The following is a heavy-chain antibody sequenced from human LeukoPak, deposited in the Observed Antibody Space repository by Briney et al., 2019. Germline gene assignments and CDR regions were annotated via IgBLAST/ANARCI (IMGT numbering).Heavy chain of an antibody. D-gene: IGHD6-6*01. CDR1: GFSLTSCW. Sequence: GSLRLSRVVAGFSLTSCWIRWVRQAPEKWLEWVAKIKQDGREKWYVDSVKGRFAISRDNAKNSLFLQMDALRAEDTAVYYCARDPYSSTWSYGMDVWGQGTTVSVSS. J-gene: IGHJ6*02. CDR3: ARDPYSSTWSYGMDV. CDR2: IKQDGREK. V-gene: IGHV3-7*05.